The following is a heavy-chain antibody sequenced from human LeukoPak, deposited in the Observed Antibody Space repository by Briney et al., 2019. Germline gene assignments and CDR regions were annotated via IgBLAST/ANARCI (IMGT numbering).Heavy chain of an antibody. CDR3: ASIPTSSGSYWDVFAY. CDR2: IYYSGST. Sequence: SQTLSLTCTVSGGSISSGGYYWSWIRQHPGKGLEWIRYIYYSGSTYYNPSLKSRVTISVDTSKNQFSLKLSSVTAADTAVYYCASIPTSSGSYWDVFAYWGQGTLVTVSS. D-gene: IGHD1-26*01. J-gene: IGHJ4*02. CDR1: GGSISSGGYY. V-gene: IGHV4-31*03.